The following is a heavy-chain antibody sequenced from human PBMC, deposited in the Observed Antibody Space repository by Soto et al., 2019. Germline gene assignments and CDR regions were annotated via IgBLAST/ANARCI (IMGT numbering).Heavy chain of an antibody. J-gene: IGHJ6*02. CDR3: AKDRVGSDYYYYGMDV. CDR2: ISYDGSNK. Sequence: QLGGPLRLSCAASGFTFSSYGMHWVRQAPGKGLEWVAVISYDGSNKYYADSVKGRFTISRDNSKNTLYLQMNSLRAEDTAVYYCAKDRVGSDYYYYGMDVWGQGTTVTVSS. D-gene: IGHD1-1*01. V-gene: IGHV3-30*18. CDR1: GFTFSSYG.